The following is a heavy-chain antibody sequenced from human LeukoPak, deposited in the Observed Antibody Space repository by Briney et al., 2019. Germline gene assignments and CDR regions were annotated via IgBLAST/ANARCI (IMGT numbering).Heavy chain of an antibody. CDR3: ARASYGRPIDY. CDR2: INPSGGST. V-gene: IGHV1-46*01. D-gene: IGHD1-26*01. Sequence: ASVKVSCKASGYTFTSYYMHWVRQAPGQGLEWMGIINPSGGSTSYAQKFQGRVTITRDTSTSTVYMELSSLRSEDTAVYYCARASYGRPIDYWGQGTLVTVSS. J-gene: IGHJ4*02. CDR1: GYTFTSYY.